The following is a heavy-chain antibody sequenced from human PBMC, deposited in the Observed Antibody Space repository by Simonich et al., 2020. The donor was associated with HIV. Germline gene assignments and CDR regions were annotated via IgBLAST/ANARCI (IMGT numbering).Heavy chain of an antibody. CDR1: GFTFSTYA. Sequence: EVQLLESGGGLVQPGGSLRLSCAASGFTFSTYAMSWVRQAPGKDMGSFSAISGSGGSTYYADSVKGRFTISRDNSKNTLYLQMNSLRDEDTAVYYCAKDRYYNFWSGYYDYWGQGTLVTVSS. D-gene: IGHD3-3*01. CDR3: AKDRYYNFWSGYYDY. J-gene: IGHJ4*02. V-gene: IGHV3-23*01. CDR2: ISGSGGST.